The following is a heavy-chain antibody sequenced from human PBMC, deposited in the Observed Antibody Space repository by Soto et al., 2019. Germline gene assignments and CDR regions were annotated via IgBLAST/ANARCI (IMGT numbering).Heavy chain of an antibody. CDR1: GFTFSSYG. CDR2: ISYDGSNK. Sequence: LSLPCAASGFTFSSYGMHWVRQAPGKGLEWVAVISYDGSNKYYADSVKGRFTISRDNSKNTLYLQMNSRRAEDTAVYYCAKGGRGPVWWFWGDYGMDVWGQGTTVTVSS. CDR3: AKGGRGPVWWFWGDYGMDV. J-gene: IGHJ6*02. V-gene: IGHV3-30*18. D-gene: IGHD1-26*01.